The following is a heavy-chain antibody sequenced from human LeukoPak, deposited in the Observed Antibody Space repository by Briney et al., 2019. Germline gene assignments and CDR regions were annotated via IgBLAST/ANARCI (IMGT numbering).Heavy chain of an antibody. V-gene: IGHV4-31*03. CDR2: IDYSGTA. CDR3: ARGAAITMIVVVIRYYFDY. CDR1: GGSISSGGYY. Sequence: SETLSLTCTVSGGSISSGGYYWSWIRQLPGKGLEWIGYIDYSGTAYYNPSLKSRVTISIDTSKNQFSVKLSSVTAEDTAVYYCARGAAITMIVVVIRYYFDYWGQGTLVTVSS. J-gene: IGHJ4*02. D-gene: IGHD3-22*01.